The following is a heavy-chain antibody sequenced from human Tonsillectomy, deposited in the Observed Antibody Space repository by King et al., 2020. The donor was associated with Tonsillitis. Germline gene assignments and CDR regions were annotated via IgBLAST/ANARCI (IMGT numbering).Heavy chain of an antibody. J-gene: IGHJ5*02. D-gene: IGHD3-10*01. Sequence: QLVQSGGGVVQPGRSLRLSCAASGFTFSSYGMHWVRQAPGKGLEWVAVISYDGSNKYYADSVKGRFTISRDNSKNTLYLQMNSLRAEDTAVYYCAGDGGDGSGTFRSWGQGTLVTVSS. CDR1: GFTFSSYG. CDR2: ISYDGSNK. CDR3: AGDGGDGSGTFRS. V-gene: IGHV3-33*05.